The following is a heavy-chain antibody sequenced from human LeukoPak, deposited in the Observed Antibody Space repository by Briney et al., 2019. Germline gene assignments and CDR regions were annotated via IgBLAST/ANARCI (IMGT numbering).Heavy chain of an antibody. D-gene: IGHD3-10*01. CDR3: AKSPTWGSGSYSIDY. CDR2: ISGSGNDI. V-gene: IGHV3-23*01. CDR1: GFTFSNYV. Sequence: GGSLRLSCEASGFTFSNYVIHWVRQAPGKGLEWVSVISGSGNDIFYADSVAGRFIISRDNSKNTLYLQMNSLRAEDTAVYYCAKSPTWGSGSYSIDYWGQGTLVTVSS. J-gene: IGHJ4*02.